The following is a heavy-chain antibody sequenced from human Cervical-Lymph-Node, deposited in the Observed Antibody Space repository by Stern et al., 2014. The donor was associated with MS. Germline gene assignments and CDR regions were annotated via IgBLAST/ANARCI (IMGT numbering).Heavy chain of an antibody. CDR3: AAKRDYYDSSGTDAFDI. D-gene: IGHD3-22*01. CDR1: GFTFSSSA. CDR2: IVVGSGNT. Sequence: QLLESGPEVKKPGTSVKVSCKASGFTFSSSAVQWVRQARGQSLEWIGWIVVGSGNTNYAQKFQERVTITRDMSTSTAYMELSSLRSEDTAVYYCAAKRDYYDSSGTDAFDIWGQGTMVTVSS. J-gene: IGHJ3*02. V-gene: IGHV1-58*01.